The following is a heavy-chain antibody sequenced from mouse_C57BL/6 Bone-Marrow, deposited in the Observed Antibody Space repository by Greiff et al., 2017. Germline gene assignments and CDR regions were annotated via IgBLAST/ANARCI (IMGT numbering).Heavy chain of an antibody. CDR3: AKNHGSSLYWYFDV. CDR1: GSSLTSYG. J-gene: IGHJ1*03. CDR2: IWRGGST. D-gene: IGHD1-1*01. Sequence: QVQLKESGPGLVQPSQSLSITCTVSGSSLTSYGVHWVRQSPGKGLEWLGVIWRGGSTDYNAAFMSRLSIPKDNSKSQVFFKMNSLQADDTAIYYCAKNHGSSLYWYFDVWGTGTTVTVSS. V-gene: IGHV2-5*01.